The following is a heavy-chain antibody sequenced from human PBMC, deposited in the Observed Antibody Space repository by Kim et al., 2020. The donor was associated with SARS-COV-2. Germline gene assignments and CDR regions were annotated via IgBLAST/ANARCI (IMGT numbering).Heavy chain of an antibody. V-gene: IGHV3-23*01. J-gene: IGHJ3*01. CDR3: AVRALAGSSQAFDL. D-gene: IGHD6-19*01. Sequence: ADTRKGRLTISRDNSRNTMYVQRNSLRAEDTAIYYCAVRALAGSSQAFDLWGQGTMVTVSS.